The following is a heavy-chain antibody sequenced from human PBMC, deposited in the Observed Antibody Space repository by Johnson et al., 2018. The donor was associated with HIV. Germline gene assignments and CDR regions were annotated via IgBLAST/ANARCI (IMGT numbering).Heavy chain of an antibody. V-gene: IGHV3-33*01. CDR2: IWYDGSNK. CDR1: GFTFSNYG. CDR3: ASLSDDAFDF. Sequence: QVQLVESGGGVVQPGRSLRLSCAASGFTFSNYGMHWVRQTPGKGLEWVAVIWYDGSNKYYADSVKGLFTISRDNSENTLYLQMNSLKAEDTAVYYCASLSDDAFDFWGQGTMVTVSS. J-gene: IGHJ3*01.